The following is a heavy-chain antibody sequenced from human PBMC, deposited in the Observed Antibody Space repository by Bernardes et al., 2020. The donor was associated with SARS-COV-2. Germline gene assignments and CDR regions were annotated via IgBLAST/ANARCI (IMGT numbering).Heavy chain of an antibody. V-gene: IGHV3-74*01. CDR1: GFTFSSYW. Sequence: GSLRLSCAASGFTFSSYWMHWVRQAPGKGLVWVSRINSDGSSTSYADSVKGRFTISRDNAKNTLYLQMNSLRAEDTAVYYCAREGLHGLRFLEWLSLSQNGMDVWGQGTTVTVSS. J-gene: IGHJ6*02. CDR3: AREGLHGLRFLEWLSLSQNGMDV. CDR2: INSDGSST. D-gene: IGHD3-3*01.